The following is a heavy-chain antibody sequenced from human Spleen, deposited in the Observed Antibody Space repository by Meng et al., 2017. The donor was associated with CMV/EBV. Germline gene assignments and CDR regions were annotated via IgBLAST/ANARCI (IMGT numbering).Heavy chain of an antibody. V-gene: IGHV4-30-4*08. D-gene: IGHD2-8*01. CDR3: ARGDNGGWFDP. Sequence: VSGGSISSGDYYWSWIRQPPGKGLEWIGYIYYSGSTYYNPSLKSRVTISVDTSKNQFSLKLSSVTAADTAVYYCARGDNGGWFDPWGQGTLVTVSS. CDR2: IYYSGST. CDR1: GGSISSGDYY. J-gene: IGHJ5*02.